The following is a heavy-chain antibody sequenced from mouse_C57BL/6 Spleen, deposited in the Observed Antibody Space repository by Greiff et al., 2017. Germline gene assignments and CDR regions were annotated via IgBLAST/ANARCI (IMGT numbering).Heavy chain of an antibody. D-gene: IGHD2-5*01. CDR1: GFTFSSYA. CDR3: ARGGYSNYGDYAMDY. V-gene: IGHV5-4*03. J-gene: IGHJ4*01. Sequence: EVKLVESGGGLVKPGGSLKLSCAASGFTFSSYAMSWVRQTPEKRLEWVATISDGGSYTYYPDNVKGRFTISRDNAKNNLYLQMSHLKSEDTAMYYCARGGYSNYGDYAMDYWGQGTSVTVSS. CDR2: ISDGGSYT.